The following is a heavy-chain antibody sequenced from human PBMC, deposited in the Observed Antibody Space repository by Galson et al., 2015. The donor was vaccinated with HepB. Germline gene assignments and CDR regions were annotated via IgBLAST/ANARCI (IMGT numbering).Heavy chain of an antibody. CDR2: IIPTFGTA. D-gene: IGHD2-2*01. CDR3: ASPLVIVVVPAATMSYFYGMVF. J-gene: IGHJ6*02. CDR1: GGTFSSYA. Sequence: SVKVSCKASGGTFSSYAISWVRQAPGQGLEWMGGIIPTFGTANYAQKFQGRVTITADESTSTAYMELSSLRSEDTAVYYCASPLVIVVVPAATMSYFYGMVFSGQGTTVTVAS. V-gene: IGHV1-69*13.